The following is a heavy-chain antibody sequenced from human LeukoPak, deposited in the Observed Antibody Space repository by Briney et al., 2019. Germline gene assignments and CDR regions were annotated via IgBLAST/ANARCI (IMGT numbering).Heavy chain of an antibody. D-gene: IGHD1-14*01. CDR1: GFTFSSYW. Sequence: PGGSLRLSCATSGFTFSSYWMSWVRQAPGKGLEWVANIKQDGSEKYYVDSVKGRFTISRDNAKNSLYLQMNSLRAEDTAVYYCARAVSGYYYYYMDVWGKGTTVTVSS. CDR3: ARAVSGYYYYYMDV. CDR2: IKQDGSEK. V-gene: IGHV3-7*01. J-gene: IGHJ6*03.